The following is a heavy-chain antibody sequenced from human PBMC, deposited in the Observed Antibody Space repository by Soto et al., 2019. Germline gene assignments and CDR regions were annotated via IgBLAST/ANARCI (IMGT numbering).Heavy chain of an antibody. D-gene: IGHD3-22*01. CDR1: GFSLSNARMG. CDR3: ARISYYDSSGYYPAFDY. V-gene: IGHV2-26*01. CDR2: IFSNDEK. J-gene: IGHJ4*02. Sequence: SGPTLVNPTETLTLTCTVSGFSLSNARMGVSWIRQPPGKALEWLAHIFSNDEKSYSTSLKSRLTISKDTSKSQVVLTMTNMDPVDTATYYCARISYYDSSGYYPAFDYWGQGTLVTVSS.